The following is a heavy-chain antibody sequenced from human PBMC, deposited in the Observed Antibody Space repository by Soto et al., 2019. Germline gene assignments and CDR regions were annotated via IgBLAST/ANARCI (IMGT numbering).Heavy chain of an antibody. J-gene: IGHJ4*02. CDR3: ARSDGRY. CDR1: GGSISSYY. Sequence: SETPSLTCTVSGGSISSYYWSWIRQPPGKGLEWIGYIYYSGSTNYNPSLKSRVTISVDTSKNQFSLKLSSVTAADTAVYCCARSDGRYWGQGTLVTVSS. V-gene: IGHV4-59*01. CDR2: IYYSGST.